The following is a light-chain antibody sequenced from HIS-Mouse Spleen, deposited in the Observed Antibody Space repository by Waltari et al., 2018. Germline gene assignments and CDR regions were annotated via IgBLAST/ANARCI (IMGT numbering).Light chain of an antibody. CDR1: QGISSY. CDR3: QQLNSYPWT. Sequence: DIQLTQSPSFLSASVGARVTIPCRASQGISSYLAWYQQKPGKAPKLLIYAASTLQSGVPSRFSGSGSGTEFTLTISSLQPEDFATYYCQQLNSYPWTFGQGTKVEIK. J-gene: IGKJ1*01. V-gene: IGKV1-9*01. CDR2: AAS.